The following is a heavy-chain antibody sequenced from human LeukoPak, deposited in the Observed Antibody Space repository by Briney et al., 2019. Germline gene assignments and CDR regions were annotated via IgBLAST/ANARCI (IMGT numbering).Heavy chain of an antibody. CDR1: GYSFTSYW. CDR2: IYPGDSDT. CDR3: PRLGLTTVTSNYYYMDV. Sequence: GESLKISCKGSGYSFTSYWIGWVRQMPGEGLGGIGIIYPGDSDTRFSPSFQGQATISADKPISNAYLQWSSLKASDTAMYCCPRLGLTTVTSNYYYMDVWGKGTTVTVSS. J-gene: IGHJ6*03. V-gene: IGHV5-51*01. D-gene: IGHD4-17*01.